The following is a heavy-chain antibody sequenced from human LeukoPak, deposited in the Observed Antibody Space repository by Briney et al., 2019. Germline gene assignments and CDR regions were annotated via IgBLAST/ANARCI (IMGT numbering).Heavy chain of an antibody. J-gene: IGHJ4*02. CDR2: ISQDGGEK. CDR1: GFTFSGSW. V-gene: IGHV3-7*01. Sequence: GGSLRLSCAASGFTFSGSWMSWVRQAPGKGLEWVASISQDGGEKYSLDSVKGRFTISRDNTKSSLYLQMNSLRAEDTAMYYCARGGGNSWFDYWGQGTLVTVSS. CDR3: ARGGGNSWFDY. D-gene: IGHD4-23*01.